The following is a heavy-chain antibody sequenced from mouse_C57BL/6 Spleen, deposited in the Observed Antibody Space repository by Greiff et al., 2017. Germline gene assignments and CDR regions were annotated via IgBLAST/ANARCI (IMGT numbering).Heavy chain of an antibody. D-gene: IGHD3-2*02. CDR1: GYTFTSYW. CDR3: ARRGETAQATSFAY. Sequence: VQLQQPGAELVRPGSSVKLSCKASGYTFTSYWMDWVKQRPGQGLEWIGNIYPSDSETHYNQKFKDKATLTVDKSSSTAYMQLRSLTSEDSAVYYCARRGETAQATSFAYWGQGTLVTVSA. CDR2: IYPSDSET. V-gene: IGHV1-61*01. J-gene: IGHJ3*01.